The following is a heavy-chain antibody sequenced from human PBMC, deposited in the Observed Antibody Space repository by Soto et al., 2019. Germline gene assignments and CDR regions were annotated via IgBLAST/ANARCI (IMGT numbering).Heavy chain of an antibody. CDR2: IYYSGST. CDR3: ARGAGGYSYGMEIDY. J-gene: IGHJ4*02. Sequence: PSETLSLTXTVSGGSISSYYWSWIRQPPGKGLEWIGYIYYSGSTNYNPSLKSRVTISVDTSKNQFSLKLSSVTAADTAVYYCARGAGGYSYGMEIDYWGQGTLVTVSS. V-gene: IGHV4-59*01. D-gene: IGHD5-18*01. CDR1: GGSISSYY.